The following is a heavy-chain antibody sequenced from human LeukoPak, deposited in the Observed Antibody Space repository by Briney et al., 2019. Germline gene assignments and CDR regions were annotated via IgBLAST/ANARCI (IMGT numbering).Heavy chain of an antibody. Sequence: GGSLRLSCAASGFTFSSYSMNWVRQAPGKGLEWVSSISSSSSYIYYADSVKGRFTISRDNAKNTLYLQMNSLRAEDTAVYYCARDLTYYYDSSGYYNYFDYWGQGTLVTVSS. V-gene: IGHV3-21*01. CDR2: ISSSSSYI. D-gene: IGHD3-22*01. CDR3: ARDLTYYYDSSGYYNYFDY. J-gene: IGHJ4*02. CDR1: GFTFSSYS.